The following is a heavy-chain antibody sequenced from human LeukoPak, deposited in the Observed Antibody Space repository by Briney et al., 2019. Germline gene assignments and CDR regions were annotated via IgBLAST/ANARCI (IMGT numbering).Heavy chain of an antibody. Sequence: GGSLRFSCAASGFTFSSYEMTWVRQAPGKGLEWISYISGSGSATSYADSVKGRFSIARDNAENSLSLQLNSLRAEDTAVYYCARVGVGATPFDYWGQGTLVTVPS. CDR3: ARVGVGATPFDY. J-gene: IGHJ4*02. CDR2: ISGSGSAT. CDR1: GFTFSSYE. V-gene: IGHV3-48*03. D-gene: IGHD1-26*01.